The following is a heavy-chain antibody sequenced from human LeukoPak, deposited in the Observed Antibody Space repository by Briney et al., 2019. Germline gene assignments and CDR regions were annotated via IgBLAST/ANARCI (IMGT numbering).Heavy chain of an antibody. CDR3: AREGYYGSKTYYDLDY. CDR2: INPNSGGT. CDR1: GYTLSDYF. Sequence: ASVKVSRKASGYTLSDYFMHWVRQAPGQGPEWMGRINPNSGGTSYAQNFQGRVTMTRDTSISTAYMELSRLRSDDTAVYYCAREGYYGSKTYYDLDYWGQGTLVTVSS. V-gene: IGHV1-2*06. J-gene: IGHJ4*02. D-gene: IGHD3-10*01.